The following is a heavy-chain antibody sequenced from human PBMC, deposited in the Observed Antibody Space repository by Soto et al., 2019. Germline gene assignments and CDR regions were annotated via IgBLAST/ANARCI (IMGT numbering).Heavy chain of an antibody. D-gene: IGHD6-19*01. CDR3: ARPYSSEGWFDP. Sequence: SETLSLTCTVSGGSISSSSYYWGWIRQPPGKGLEWIVSIYYSGSTYYNPSLKSRVTISVDTSKNQFSLKLSSVTAADTAVYYCARPYSSEGWFDPWGQGTLVTVSS. CDR1: GGSISSSSYY. J-gene: IGHJ5*02. CDR2: IYYSGST. V-gene: IGHV4-39*01.